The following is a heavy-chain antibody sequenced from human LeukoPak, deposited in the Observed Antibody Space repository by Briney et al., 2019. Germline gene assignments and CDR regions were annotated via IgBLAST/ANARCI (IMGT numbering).Heavy chain of an antibody. J-gene: IGHJ4*02. CDR3: ARGIAVAGTGFDY. Sequence: WXWXRXXPXXXLEWIGEINHSGSTNYNPSLKSRVTISVDTSKNQFSLKLSSVTAADTAVYYCARGIAVAGTGFDYWGQGTLVTVSS. D-gene: IGHD6-19*01. V-gene: IGHV4-34*01. CDR2: INHSGST.